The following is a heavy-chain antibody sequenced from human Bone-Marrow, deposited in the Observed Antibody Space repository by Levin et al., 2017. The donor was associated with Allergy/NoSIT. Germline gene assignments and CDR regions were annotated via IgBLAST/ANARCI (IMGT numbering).Heavy chain of an antibody. CDR2: INHSGIT. CDR3: ARGRLARGLSY. J-gene: IGHJ4*02. CDR1: GGSFSNYY. V-gene: IGHV4-34*01. Sequence: SQTLSLTCAVSGGSFSNYYWSWVRQPPGKGLEWIGEINHSGITNYNSSLKSRVTISIDTSKNQFFLNVGSVTATDTSVYFCARGRLARGLSYWGQGALVTVSA. D-gene: IGHD6-19*01.